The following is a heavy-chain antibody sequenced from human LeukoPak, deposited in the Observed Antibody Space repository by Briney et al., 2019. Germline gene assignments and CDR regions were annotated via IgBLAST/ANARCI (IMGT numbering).Heavy chain of an antibody. D-gene: IGHD3-3*01. CDR2: INPNSGDT. Sequence: SVKVSCKASGYTFTGYYIHWVRQAPGQGLEWMGWINPNSGDTNYAQKFQGRVTMTRDTSISTVYMELSRLRFGDTAVYYCARGAVFGGNWFDPWGQGTLVTVSS. CDR3: ARGAVFGGNWFDP. CDR1: GYTFTGYY. J-gene: IGHJ5*02. V-gene: IGHV1-2*02.